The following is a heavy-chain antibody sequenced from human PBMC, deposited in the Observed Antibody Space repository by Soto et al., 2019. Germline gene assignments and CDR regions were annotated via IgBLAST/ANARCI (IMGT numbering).Heavy chain of an antibody. D-gene: IGHD3-9*01. Sequence: PGGSLRLSCAASGFTFSSYSMNWVRQAPGKGLEWVSSISSSSSYIYYADSVKGRFTISRDNAKNSLYLQMNSLRAEDTAVYYCATLILTGYYYYGMDVWGQGTTVTVS. CDR1: GFTFSSYS. CDR3: ATLILTGYYYYGMDV. J-gene: IGHJ6*02. CDR2: ISSSSSYI. V-gene: IGHV3-21*01.